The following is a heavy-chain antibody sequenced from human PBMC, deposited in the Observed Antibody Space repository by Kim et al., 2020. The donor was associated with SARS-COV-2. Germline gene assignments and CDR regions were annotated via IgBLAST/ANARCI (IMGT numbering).Heavy chain of an antibody. D-gene: IGHD6-19*01. Sequence: DSVMGLFTISRDKSKNTLYLQMNGLRAEDTAVYYCAKALHKIAVAGPVDYWGQGTLVTVSS. CDR3: AKALHKIAVAGPVDY. J-gene: IGHJ4*02. V-gene: IGHV3-23*01.